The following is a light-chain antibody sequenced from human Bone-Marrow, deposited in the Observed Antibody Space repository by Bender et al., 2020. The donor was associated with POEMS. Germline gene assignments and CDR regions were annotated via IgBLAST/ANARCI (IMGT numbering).Light chain of an antibody. J-gene: IGLJ1*01. CDR2: EGV. Sequence: QSALTQPASVSGSPGQSITISCTGSRSDVGSSTFVSWFQQHPGEVPKLMIYEGVQRPSGVSNRFFGSKSGNTASLTISGLQAEDEADYYCSSYTSSSPPYVFGSGTKVTVL. CDR1: RSDVGSSTF. V-gene: IGLV2-14*02. CDR3: SSYTSSSPPYV.